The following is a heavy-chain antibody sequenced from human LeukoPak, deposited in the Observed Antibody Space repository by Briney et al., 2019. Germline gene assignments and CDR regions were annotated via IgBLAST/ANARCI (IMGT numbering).Heavy chain of an antibody. CDR3: ATLVYSGSRYHFDT. CDR2: FLYSGTT. V-gene: IGHV4-59*02. CDR1: NGAVKNYY. Sequence: PSETLSLTCSVSNGAVKNYYWTWIRQPPGQGLEWIGNFLYSGTTTYRASLDSRLIISVDNSKNTVSLRLFSVTAADTAVYYCATLVYSGSRYHFDTWGQGSLVTVSS. D-gene: IGHD1-26*01. J-gene: IGHJ4*02.